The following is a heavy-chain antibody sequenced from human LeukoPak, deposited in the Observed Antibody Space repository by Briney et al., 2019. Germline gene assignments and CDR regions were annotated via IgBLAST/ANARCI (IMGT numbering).Heavy chain of an antibody. CDR1: GSIFTSYW. J-gene: IGHJ4*02. Sequence: PGESLQISCQGSGSIFTSYWIGWVRQLPGKGLEWMGIIYPGYSDTRYSPSFQGQVTISADKSISTTYLHWSSLKASDTAMYYCARRAVKGYYFDYWGQGTPVTVSS. CDR3: ARRAVKGYYFDY. V-gene: IGHV5-51*01. D-gene: IGHD4-23*01. CDR2: IYPGYSDT.